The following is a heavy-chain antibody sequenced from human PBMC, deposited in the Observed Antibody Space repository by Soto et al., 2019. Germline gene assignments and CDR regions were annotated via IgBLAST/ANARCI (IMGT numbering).Heavy chain of an antibody. CDR3: AKDWDTVTTYSCFDY. CDR2: ISYDGSNK. Sequence: QVQLVESGGGVVQPGRSLRLSCAASGFTFSSYGMHWVRQAPGKGLEWVAVISYDGSNKYYADSVKGRFTISRDNSKNTLYLQMNSLRAEDTAVYYCAKDWDTVTTYSCFDYWGQGTLVTVSS. J-gene: IGHJ4*02. V-gene: IGHV3-30*18. D-gene: IGHD4-17*01. CDR1: GFTFSSYG.